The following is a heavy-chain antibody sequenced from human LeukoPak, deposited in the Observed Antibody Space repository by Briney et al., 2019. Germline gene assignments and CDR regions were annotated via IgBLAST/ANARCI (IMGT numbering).Heavy chain of an antibody. CDR1: GYTFSDYW. CDR3: ARGRFCDIGNWYLDY. J-gene: IGHJ4*02. V-gene: IGHV3-7*01. CDR2: IKPDGRDK. Sequence: GGSLRLSCAASGYTFSDYWMSWVRQPPGKGLERVANIKPDGRDKYYVDSVKGRFTISRDNAEGSLYLQMNSLRAEDTAVYYCARGRFCDIGNWYLDYWGQGTLVTVSS. D-gene: IGHD4-23*01.